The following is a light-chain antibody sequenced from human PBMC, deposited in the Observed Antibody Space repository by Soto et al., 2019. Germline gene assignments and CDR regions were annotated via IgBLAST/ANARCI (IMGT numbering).Light chain of an antibody. CDR3: QHYDGSPRT. Sequence: ETVLTQSPGTVSLSPGERATLSCTTSQSVRSNYLAWYQQKPGQAPSLLIYGVFSRATGIPDRFSGSGSGTAFTLTISGLEPEDSAVYYCQHYDGSPRTFGQGTKLEI. V-gene: IGKV3-20*01. CDR2: GVF. CDR1: QSVRSNY. J-gene: IGKJ2*01.